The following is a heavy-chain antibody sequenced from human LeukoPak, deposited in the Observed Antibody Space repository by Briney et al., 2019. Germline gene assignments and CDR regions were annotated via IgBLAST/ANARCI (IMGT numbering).Heavy chain of an antibody. D-gene: IGHD3-16*01. Sequence: SETLSLTCAVSGDSISSRNWWNWVRQSPGKGLDWVGEISHGGITKYNPSLKNRVTISKDNSRNEFSLKLNSVTAADTAVYYCARHYGPWGQGTLATVSS. CDR3: ARHYGP. V-gene: IGHV4-4*02. CDR2: ISHGGIT. CDR1: GDSISSRNW. J-gene: IGHJ5*02.